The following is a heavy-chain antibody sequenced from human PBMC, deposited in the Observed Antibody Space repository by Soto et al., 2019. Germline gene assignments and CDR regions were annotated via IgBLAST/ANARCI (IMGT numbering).Heavy chain of an antibody. V-gene: IGHV4-59*08. CDR2: IYYSGST. Sequence: SETLSLTCTVSGGSISSYYWSWIRQPPGKGLEWIGYIYYSGSTNYNPSLKSRVTISVDTSKNQFSLKLSSVTAADTAVYYCARHGDYDSSGYYLDWGQGTLVTVSS. J-gene: IGHJ4*02. CDR3: ARHGDYDSSGYYLD. D-gene: IGHD3-22*01. CDR1: GGSISSYY.